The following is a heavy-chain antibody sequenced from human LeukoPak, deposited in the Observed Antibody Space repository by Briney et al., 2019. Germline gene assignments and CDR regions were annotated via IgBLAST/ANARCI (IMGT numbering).Heavy chain of an antibody. CDR2: IRYDGSNK. V-gene: IGHV3-33*08. Sequence: GGSLRLSCAASGFTFSDAWISWVRQAPGKGLEWVAVIRYDGSNKYYADSVKGRFTISRDNSKNTLYLLMNSLRAEDTAVYYCARGSLGTIAVAGTLDYWGQGILVTVSS. CDR1: GFTFSDAW. D-gene: IGHD6-19*01. CDR3: ARGSLGTIAVAGTLDY. J-gene: IGHJ4*02.